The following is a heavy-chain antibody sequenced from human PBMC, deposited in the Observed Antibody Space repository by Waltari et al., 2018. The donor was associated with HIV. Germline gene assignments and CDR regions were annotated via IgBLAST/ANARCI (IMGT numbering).Heavy chain of an antibody. D-gene: IGHD2-8*01. Sequence: QAQLVQSGAEVKNPGASVKVSCKASGYMFTTYHINWVRQAPGQGLEWMGWINTYDGNTNHSPMFQGRATITTDTSNNTVYMELRRLRPDDTAVYYLTRDRGLGNKYYKVPYYFAYWGQGTLVTVSA. V-gene: IGHV1-18*01. CDR2: INTYDGNT. CDR1: GYMFTTYH. CDR3: TRDRGLGNKYYKVPYYFAY. J-gene: IGHJ4*02.